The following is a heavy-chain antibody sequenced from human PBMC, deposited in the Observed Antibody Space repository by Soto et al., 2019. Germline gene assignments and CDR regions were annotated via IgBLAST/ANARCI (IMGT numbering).Heavy chain of an antibody. CDR1: GFTISNYA. V-gene: IGHV3-23*01. Sequence: EVQLLDSGGHLVQPGGSLRLSCAASGFTISNYAMSWVRQAPGKGLEWDSTLSDRTYYTDSVRGRFTISRDTSENTLYLQMNSLGVEDTAVYYCARSLGPSRHFFDHWGQGTLVTVSS. CDR3: ARSLGPSRHFFDH. CDR2: LSDRT. J-gene: IGHJ4*02. D-gene: IGHD3-16*01.